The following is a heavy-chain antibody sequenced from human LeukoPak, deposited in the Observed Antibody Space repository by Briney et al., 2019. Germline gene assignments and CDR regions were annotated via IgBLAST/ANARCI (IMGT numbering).Heavy chain of an antibody. Sequence: ASVKVSCKASGGTFRSYAISWVRQAPGQGLEWMGRIIPILGIANYAQKFQGRVTITADKSTSTAYMELSSLRSEDTAVYYCAREKGRVWFGELSAFDIWGQGTMVTVSS. V-gene: IGHV1-69*04. CDR2: IIPILGIA. D-gene: IGHD3-10*01. CDR3: AREKGRVWFGELSAFDI. J-gene: IGHJ3*02. CDR1: GGTFRSYA.